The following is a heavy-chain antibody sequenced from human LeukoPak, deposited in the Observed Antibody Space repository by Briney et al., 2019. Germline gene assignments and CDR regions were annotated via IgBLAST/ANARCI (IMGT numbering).Heavy chain of an antibody. CDR1: GFTFSSYA. D-gene: IGHD6-13*01. CDR3: ARDSVAAAGN. V-gene: IGHV3-48*04. Sequence: PGGSLRLSCAASGFTFSSYAMHWVRQAPGKGLKWVSYISSSGDTTHYADSVKGRFTISRDNAKNSLYLQMNSLRAEDTAVYYCARDSVAAAGNWGQGTLVTVSS. J-gene: IGHJ4*02. CDR2: ISSSGDTT.